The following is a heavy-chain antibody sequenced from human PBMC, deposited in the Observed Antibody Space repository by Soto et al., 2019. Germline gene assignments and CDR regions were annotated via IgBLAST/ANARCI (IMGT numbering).Heavy chain of an antibody. J-gene: IGHJ4*02. V-gene: IGHV3-64D*06. CDR2: ISSNGGST. CDR1: GFTLSSYA. Sequence: GGSLRLSCSASGFTLSSYAMRWVRQAPGKGLEYVSAISSNGGSTYYADSVKGRFTISRDNSKNTLYLQMSSLRAEDTAVYYCVKDRVMLLTVTSGGFDYWGQGTLVTVSS. D-gene: IGHD4-4*01. CDR3: VKDRVMLLTVTSGGFDY.